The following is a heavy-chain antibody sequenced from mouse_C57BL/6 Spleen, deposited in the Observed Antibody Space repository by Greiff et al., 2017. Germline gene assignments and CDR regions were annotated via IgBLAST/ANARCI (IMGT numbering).Heavy chain of an antibody. J-gene: IGHJ4*01. CDR2: IDPETGST. CDR1: GYTFTDYE. CDR3: TKYMDY. Sequence: QVHVKQSGAELVRPGASVTMSCKASGYTFTDYEMHWVKQTPVHGLEWIGGIDPETGSTAYNQKFTGKAILTADTSSSTAYMELRSLTSEDYAVYYCTKYMDYWGQGTTVTVSS. V-gene: IGHV1-15*01.